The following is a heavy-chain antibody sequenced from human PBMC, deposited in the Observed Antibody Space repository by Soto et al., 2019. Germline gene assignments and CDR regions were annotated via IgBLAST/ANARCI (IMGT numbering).Heavy chain of an antibody. J-gene: IGHJ4*02. Sequence: QVQLVQSVAEVKKPGASVKVSCKASGYTFTSYYMHWVRQAPGQGLEWMGIINPSGGSTSYAKKCQGRLTMTRDTSTSTVYMELSSLRSEDTAVYYCARVGSSWYADYWGQGTLVTASS. D-gene: IGHD6-13*01. CDR2: INPSGGST. CDR1: GYTFTSYY. V-gene: IGHV1-46*01. CDR3: ARVGSSWYADY.